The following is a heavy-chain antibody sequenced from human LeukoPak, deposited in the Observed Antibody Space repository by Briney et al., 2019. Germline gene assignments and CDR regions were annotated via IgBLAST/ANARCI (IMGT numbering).Heavy chain of an antibody. D-gene: IGHD3-10*01. CDR3: ARAGASEELLWFGESRNWFDP. CDR2: INPNSGGT. V-gene: IGHV1-2*02. CDR1: GYTFTGYY. J-gene: IGHJ5*02. Sequence: ASVKVSCKASGYTFTGYYMHWVRQAPVQGLEWMGWINPNSGGTNYAQKFQCRVTMTRDTSISTAYMELSRLGSDDTAVYYCARAGASEELLWFGESRNWFDPWGQGTLVTVSS.